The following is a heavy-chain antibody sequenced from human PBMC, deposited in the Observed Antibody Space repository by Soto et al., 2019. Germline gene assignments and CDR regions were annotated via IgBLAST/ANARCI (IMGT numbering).Heavy chain of an antibody. CDR2: ISYDGSNK. CDR3: ARDSDFWSGYSDYYYYGMDV. CDR1: GFTFSSYA. D-gene: IGHD3-3*01. J-gene: IGHJ6*02. Sequence: PGGSLRLSCVASGFTFSSYAMHWVRQAPGKGLEWVAVISYDGSNKYYADSVKGRFTISRDNSKNTLYLQMNSLRAEDTAVYYCARDSDFWSGYSDYYYYGMDVWGQGTTVTVSS. V-gene: IGHV3-30-3*01.